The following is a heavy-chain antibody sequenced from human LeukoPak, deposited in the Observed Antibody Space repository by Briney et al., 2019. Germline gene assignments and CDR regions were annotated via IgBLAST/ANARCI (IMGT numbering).Heavy chain of an antibody. V-gene: IGHV3-48*01. CDR3: AREPAAIYYYYGMDV. Sequence: GGSLRLSCAVSGFTFSSYSMNWVRQDPGKGLEWVSYISSSSSTIYYADSVKGRFTISRDNAKNSLYLQMNSLRAEDTAVYYCAREPAAIYYYYGMDVWGQGTTVTVSS. J-gene: IGHJ6*02. CDR2: ISSSSSTI. D-gene: IGHD2-2*02. CDR1: GFTFSSYS.